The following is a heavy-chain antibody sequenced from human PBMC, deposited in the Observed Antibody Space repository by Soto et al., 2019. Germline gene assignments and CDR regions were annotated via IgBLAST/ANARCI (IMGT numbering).Heavy chain of an antibody. V-gene: IGHV4-59*01. CDR1: GGSISSYY. Sequence: ASETLSLTCTVSGGSISSYYWSWIRQPPGKGLEWIGYIYYSGSTNYNPSLKSRVTISVDTSKNQFSLKLSSVTAADTAVYYCARVPHIVLVPAAFGWFDPWGQGTLVTVSS. CDR2: IYYSGST. D-gene: IGHD2-2*01. CDR3: ARVPHIVLVPAAFGWFDP. J-gene: IGHJ5*02.